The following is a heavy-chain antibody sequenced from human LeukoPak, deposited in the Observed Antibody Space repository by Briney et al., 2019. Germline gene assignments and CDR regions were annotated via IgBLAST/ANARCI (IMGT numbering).Heavy chain of an antibody. Sequence: ASVQVSCKASGYTFTGYYMHWVRQAPGQGRDGMGWINPNSGGTNYGQKFQGRVNMTRGTSISTAYMELSRLRSDDTAVYYCARDGPTYYDFWSGYYSVASYYYYMDVWGKGTTVTVSS. CDR2: INPNSGGT. D-gene: IGHD3-3*01. CDR3: ARDGPTYYDFWSGYYSVASYYYYMDV. V-gene: IGHV1-2*02. CDR1: GYTFTGYY. J-gene: IGHJ6*03.